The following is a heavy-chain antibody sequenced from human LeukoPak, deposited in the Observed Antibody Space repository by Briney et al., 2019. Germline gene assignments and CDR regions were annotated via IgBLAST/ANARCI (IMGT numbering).Heavy chain of an antibody. D-gene: IGHD3-22*01. CDR3: EREGYYDSSGYYPDAFDI. CDR1: GGSISSYY. Sequence: SETLSLTCTVSGGSISSYYWSWIRQPAGKGLEWIGRIYSSGSTNYNPSLKSRVTMSVDTSKNQFSMKLRSVTAADTAVYYCEREGYYDSSGYYPDAFDIWGQGTMVTVSS. CDR2: IYSSGST. J-gene: IGHJ3*02. V-gene: IGHV4-4*07.